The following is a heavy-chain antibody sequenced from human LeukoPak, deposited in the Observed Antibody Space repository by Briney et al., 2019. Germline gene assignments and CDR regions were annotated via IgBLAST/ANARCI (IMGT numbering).Heavy chain of an antibody. D-gene: IGHD3-22*01. CDR1: GFTFSSYW. Sequence: GGSLRLSCAASGFTFSSYWMHWVRQAPGKGLVLDPRINSDGSSTSYADSVKGRFTISRDNAKNTLYLQMNSLRAEDTAVYYCARFDYYDSSYAFDIWGQGTMVTVSS. J-gene: IGHJ3*02. CDR3: ARFDYYDSSYAFDI. V-gene: IGHV3-74*01. CDR2: INSDGSST.